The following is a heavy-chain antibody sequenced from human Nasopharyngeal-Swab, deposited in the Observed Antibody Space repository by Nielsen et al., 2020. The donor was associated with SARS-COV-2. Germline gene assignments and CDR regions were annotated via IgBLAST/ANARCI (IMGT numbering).Heavy chain of an antibody. CDR1: GGSFSGYY. J-gene: IGHJ6*02. CDR3: ARGGLSLGYSYDYYYGMDV. V-gene: IGHV4-34*01. Sequence: SETLSLTCAVYGGSFSGYYWSWIRQPPGKGLEWIGEINHSGSTNYNPSLKSRVTISVDTSKNQFSLKLSSVTAADTAVYYCARGGLSLGYSYDYYYGMDVWGQGTTVTVSS. CDR2: INHSGST. D-gene: IGHD5-18*01.